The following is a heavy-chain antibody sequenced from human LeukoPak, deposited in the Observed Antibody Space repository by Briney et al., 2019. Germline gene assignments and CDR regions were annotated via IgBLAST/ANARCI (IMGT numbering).Heavy chain of an antibody. CDR2: ISSSSTYT. V-gene: IGHV3-11*05. D-gene: IGHD1-26*01. CDR1: GFTFSDYY. J-gene: IGHJ5*02. Sequence: GGSLRLSCAASGFTFSDYYMSWIRQAPGRGLEWVSYISSSSTYTNYADSMKGRFTISRDNAKNSLYLQMNSLRAEDTAVYYCARALSGSYYGWFDPWGQGTLVTVSS. CDR3: ARALSGSYYGWFDP.